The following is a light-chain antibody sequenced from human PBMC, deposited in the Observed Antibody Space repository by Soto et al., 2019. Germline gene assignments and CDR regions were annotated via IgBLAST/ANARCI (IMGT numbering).Light chain of an antibody. Sequence: DVRMTQSPSALSASIGDRVTITCRASQSISSWLAWYQQKPGKAPKLLIYDASSLESGVPSRFSGSGSGTEFTLTISSLQPDDSATYYCQQYKTYGLTFGGGTKV. CDR3: QQYKTYGLT. CDR1: QSISSW. J-gene: IGKJ4*02. V-gene: IGKV1-5*01. CDR2: DAS.